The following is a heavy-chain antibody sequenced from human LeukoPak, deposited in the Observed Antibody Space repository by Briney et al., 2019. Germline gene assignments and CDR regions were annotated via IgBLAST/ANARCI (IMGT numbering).Heavy chain of an antibody. J-gene: IGHJ4*02. CDR3: ARSRTPTDFDY. CDR2: INHSGST. Sequence: SETLSLTCAVYGGSFSGYYWSWIRQPPGKGLEWIGEINHSGSTNYNPSLKNRVTISVDTSKNQFSLKLSSVTAADTAVYYCARSRTPTDFDYWGQGTLVTVSS. CDR1: GGSFSGYY. V-gene: IGHV4-34*01.